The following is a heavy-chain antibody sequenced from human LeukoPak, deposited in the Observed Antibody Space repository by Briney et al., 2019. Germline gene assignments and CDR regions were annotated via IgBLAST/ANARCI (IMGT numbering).Heavy chain of an antibody. CDR3: ARGPINMKKYSYGYLVYFDY. V-gene: IGHV4-39*07. D-gene: IGHD5-18*01. CDR2: IYYSGST. Sequence: PSETLSLTCTVSGGSISSSTYYWGWIRQPPGKGLEWIGSIYYSGSTYYNPSLKSRVTISVDTSKNQFSLKLSSVTAADTAVYYCARGPINMKKYSYGYLVYFDYWGQGTLVTVSS. J-gene: IGHJ4*02. CDR1: GGSISSSTYY.